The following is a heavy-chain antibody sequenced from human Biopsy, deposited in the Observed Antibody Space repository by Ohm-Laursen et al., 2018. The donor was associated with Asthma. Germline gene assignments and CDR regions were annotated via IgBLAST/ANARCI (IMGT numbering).Heavy chain of an antibody. V-gene: IGHV3-23*01. J-gene: IGHJ4*02. CDR3: AKSGSLWTAFDY. CDR1: GFTFSSSA. D-gene: IGHD3-10*01. CDR2: ISDSGDNT. Sequence: SLRLSCAASGFTFSSSAMSWVRQAPGKGLEWVSLISDSGDNTYYADSAKGRFTISRDNSKYTLYLQMNSLRAEDTAVYYCAKSGSLWTAFDYWGQGTLVTVSS.